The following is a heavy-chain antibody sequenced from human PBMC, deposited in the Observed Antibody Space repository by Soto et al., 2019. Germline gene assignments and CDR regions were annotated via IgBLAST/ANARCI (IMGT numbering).Heavy chain of an antibody. V-gene: IGHV3-53*01. CDR2: IYSGGST. CDR1: VFTFISNY. CDR3: AREGIDFGEYYYYGMDV. D-gene: IGHD3-3*01. J-gene: IGHJ6*02. Sequence: GWSLRLSCASSVFTFISNYMSWVRQAPGKGLEWASVIYSGGSTYYADSVKGRFTISRDNSKNTLYLQMNSLRAEDTAVYYCAREGIDFGEYYYYGMDVWGQGTTVTVSS.